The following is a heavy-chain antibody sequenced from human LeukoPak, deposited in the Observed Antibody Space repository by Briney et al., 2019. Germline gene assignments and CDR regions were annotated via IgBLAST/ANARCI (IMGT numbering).Heavy chain of an antibody. CDR3: ARESYHYDNPFIDY. Sequence: SETLSLTCTVSGGPISSYYWSWIRQPPGKGLEWIGYIYYSGSTNYNLSLKSRVTISVDTSKNQFSLKLSSVTAADTAVYYCARESYHYDNPFIDYWGQETLVTVSS. CDR2: IYYSGST. V-gene: IGHV4-59*01. J-gene: IGHJ4*02. D-gene: IGHD3-22*01. CDR1: GGPISSYY.